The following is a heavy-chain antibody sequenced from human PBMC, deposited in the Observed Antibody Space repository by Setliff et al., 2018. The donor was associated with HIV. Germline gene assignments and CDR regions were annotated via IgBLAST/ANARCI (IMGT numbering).Heavy chain of an antibody. D-gene: IGHD3-10*01. V-gene: IGHV1-69*10. CDR3: AGPRGDEAFDI. CDR2: FIAVLDIT. J-gene: IGHJ3*02. Sequence: SVKVSCKASGGSSRTYSINWVRQAPGQGPEWMGQFIAVLDITSYAQKFQGRLTITADESTSTMYMELSSLRSDDTAVYYCAGPRGDEAFDIWGQGTMVTVSS. CDR1: GGSSRTYS.